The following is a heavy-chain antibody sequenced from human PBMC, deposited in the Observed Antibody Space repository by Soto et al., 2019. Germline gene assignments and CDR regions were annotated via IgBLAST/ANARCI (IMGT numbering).Heavy chain of an antibody. CDR2: IIPIFGTA. CDR3: ARVGVLAAMTSTSYYYYGMDV. J-gene: IGHJ6*02. V-gene: IGHV1-69*01. D-gene: IGHD2-2*01. CDR1: GGTFSSYA. Sequence: QVQLVQSGAEVKKPGSSVKVSCKASGGTFSSYAISWVRQAPGQGLEWMGGIIPIFGTANYAQKFQGRVTITADESTSTAYMELSSLRSEDTAVYYCARVGVLAAMTSTSYYYYGMDVWGQGTTVTVSS.